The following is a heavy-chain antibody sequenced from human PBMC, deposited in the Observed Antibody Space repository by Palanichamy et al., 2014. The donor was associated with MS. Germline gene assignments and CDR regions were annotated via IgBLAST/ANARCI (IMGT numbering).Heavy chain of an antibody. D-gene: IGHD6-6*01. J-gene: IGHJ4*02. Sequence: EVRLVETGGGLVQPGGSLRLSCAVSGFSVSSNYMSWVRQSPGKGLEWVPVIYSGGSRFYADSVKGRFTIYRDNSENMLSLQMDSSRAEDTAVYYCARGDYTSSPHFDHWGQGTLVTVSS. CDR1: GFSVSSNY. CDR3: ARGDYTSSPHFDH. CDR2: IYSGGSR. V-gene: IGHV3-53*02.